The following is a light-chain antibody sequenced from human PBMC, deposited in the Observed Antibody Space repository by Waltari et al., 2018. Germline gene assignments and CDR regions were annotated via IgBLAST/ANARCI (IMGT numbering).Light chain of an antibody. V-gene: IGLV1-47*01. CDR1: RANLGRNF. Sequence: QSVLTQPPSASATPGQRVPIPCSGSRANLGRNFLYWYQQFTQTAPKLLIYRNIERPSGVPDRFSASKSGTSASLVISGVRSEDEAIYYCASWDDSHYVFGPGTTVTVL. J-gene: IGLJ1*01. CDR2: RNI. CDR3: ASWDDSHYV.